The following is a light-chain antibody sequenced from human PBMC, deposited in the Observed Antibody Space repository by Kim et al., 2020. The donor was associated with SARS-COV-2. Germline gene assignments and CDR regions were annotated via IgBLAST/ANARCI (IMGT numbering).Light chain of an antibody. CDR1: QSVSSSY. V-gene: IGKV3-20*01. Sequence: PGERATLSCRASQSVSSSYLAWYQQKPGQAPRLLIYAASSRATAIPDRFSGSGSGTDFTLTISRLEPEDFAVYYCQQYGRAPPKYTFGQGTKLEI. CDR3: QQYGRAPPKYT. CDR2: AAS. J-gene: IGKJ2*01.